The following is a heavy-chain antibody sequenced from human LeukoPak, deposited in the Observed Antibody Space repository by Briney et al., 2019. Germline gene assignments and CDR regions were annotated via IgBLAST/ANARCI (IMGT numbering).Heavy chain of an antibody. J-gene: IGHJ3*02. CDR2: IKSKTDGGTT. Sequence: PGGSLRLSCAASGLTFSNAWMSWVRQAPGKGLEWVGRIKSKTDGGTTDYAAPVKGRFTISRDDSKTTLYLQMNSLKTEDTAVYYCTTDWAVFDAFDIWGQGTMVTVSS. D-gene: IGHD6-19*01. CDR1: GLTFSNAW. V-gene: IGHV3-15*01. CDR3: TTDWAVFDAFDI.